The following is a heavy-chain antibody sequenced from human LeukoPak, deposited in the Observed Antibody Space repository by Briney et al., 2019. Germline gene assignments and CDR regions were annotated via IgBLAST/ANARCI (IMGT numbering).Heavy chain of an antibody. CDR2: ISGSGGST. CDR3: AKDAGYSSSWSRLDY. J-gene: IGHJ4*02. D-gene: IGHD6-13*01. CDR1: GSTFSSYA. Sequence: GGSLRLSCAASGSTFSSYAMSWVRQAPGKGLEWVSAISGSGGSTYYADSVKGRFTISRDNSKNTLYLQMNSLRAEDTAVYYCAKDAGYSSSWSRLDYWGQGTLVTVSS. V-gene: IGHV3-23*01.